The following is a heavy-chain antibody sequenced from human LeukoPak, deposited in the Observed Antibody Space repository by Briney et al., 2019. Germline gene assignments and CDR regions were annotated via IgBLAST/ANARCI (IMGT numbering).Heavy chain of an antibody. J-gene: IGHJ4*02. D-gene: IGHD2-2*01. V-gene: IGHV3-23*01. CDR1: GFTFDDYG. CDR3: AKGWEVVVPAAMFDY. Sequence: QSGGSLRLSCAASGFTFDDYGMSWVRQAPGKGLEWVSAISGSGGSTYYADSVKGRFTISRDNSKNTLYLQMNSLRAEDTAVYYCAKGWEVVVPAAMFDYWGQGTLVTVSS. CDR2: ISGSGGST.